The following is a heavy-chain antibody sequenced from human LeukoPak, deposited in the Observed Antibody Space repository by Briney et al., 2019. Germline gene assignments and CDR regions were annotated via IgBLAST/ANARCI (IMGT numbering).Heavy chain of an antibody. Sequence: SETLSLTCTVSGDSNTNDNYYWSWIRLHPGKGLEWIGYIYHRETTYYNPSLKSRITMSVDPSKNQFSLRLESVTAADTAVYYCARDRGYQSTYYLDYWGQGILVTVSS. CDR2: IYHRETT. D-gene: IGHD2-15*01. CDR1: GDSNTNDNYY. J-gene: IGHJ4*02. CDR3: ARDRGYQSTYYLDY. V-gene: IGHV4-31*03.